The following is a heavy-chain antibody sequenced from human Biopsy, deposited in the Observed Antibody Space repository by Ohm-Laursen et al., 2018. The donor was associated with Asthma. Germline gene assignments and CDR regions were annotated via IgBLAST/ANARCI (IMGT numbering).Heavy chain of an antibody. J-gene: IGHJ2*01. V-gene: IGHV1-2*06. Sequence: GASVKVSCKASRYPFTDYYVHWVRQAPGQGLEWMGQIDPNSGGTNYAQKFLGRVTMTRDTSVNTAFMVLSRLRSDDTAVYYCARIKIRSGAGTDRYFDLWGRGTLVTVSS. D-gene: IGHD3-16*01. CDR3: ARIKIRSGAGTDRYFDL. CDR1: RYPFTDYY. CDR2: IDPNSGGT.